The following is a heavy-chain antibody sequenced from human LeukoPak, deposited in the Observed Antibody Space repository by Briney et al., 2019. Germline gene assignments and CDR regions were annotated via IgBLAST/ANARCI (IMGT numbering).Heavy chain of an antibody. CDR2: IWYDGSNK. CDR3: ARGPRGYDVLLSFDY. CDR1: GFTFSSYG. J-gene: IGHJ4*02. D-gene: IGHD5-12*01. Sequence: PGRSLRLSCAASGFTFSSYGMHWVRQAPGKGLEGVAVIWYDGSNKYYADSVKGRFTISRDNSKNTLYLQMNSLRAEDTAVYYCARGPRGYDVLLSFDYWGQGTLVTVSS. V-gene: IGHV3-33*01.